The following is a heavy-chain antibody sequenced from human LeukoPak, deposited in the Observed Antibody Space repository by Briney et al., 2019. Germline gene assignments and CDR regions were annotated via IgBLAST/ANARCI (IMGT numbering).Heavy chain of an antibody. CDR2: INPNSGGT. CDR1: GYTFTGYY. CDR3: AGSGYDWATYYFDY. J-gene: IGHJ4*02. Sequence: HGASVKVSCKASGYTFTGYYMHWVRQAPGQGLEWMGWINPNSGGTNYAQKFQGRVTMTRDTSISTAYMELSRLRSDDTAVYYCAGSGYDWATYYFDYWGQGTLVTVSS. D-gene: IGHD5-12*01. V-gene: IGHV1-2*02.